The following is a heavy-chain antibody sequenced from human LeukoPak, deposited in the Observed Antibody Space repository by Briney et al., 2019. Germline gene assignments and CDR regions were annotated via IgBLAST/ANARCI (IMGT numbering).Heavy chain of an antibody. CDR1: GYTFITYY. V-gene: IGHV1-46*01. CDR3: ARQYRGYSYGPFDS. D-gene: IGHD5-18*01. Sequence: ASVKVSCKTSGYTFITYYMRWVRQAPGQGLEWMGIIHPSGDITSYTQKLRGRITMTRDMSTSTVYMDLSSLRSEDTAVYYCARQYRGYSYGPFDSWGQGTLVTVSS. J-gene: IGHJ4*02. CDR2: IHPSGDIT.